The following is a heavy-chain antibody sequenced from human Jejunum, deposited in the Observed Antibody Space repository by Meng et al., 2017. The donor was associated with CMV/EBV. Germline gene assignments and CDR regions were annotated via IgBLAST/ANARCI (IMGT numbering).Heavy chain of an antibody. CDR3: AREARYYDSSGTSSGMDV. Sequence: FSDYDRSWIRPAPGKGLEWVSYISSSGSTIYYADSVKGRFTISRDNAKNSLYLQMNSLRAEDTAVYYCAREARYYDSSGTSSGMDVWGQGTTVTVSS. V-gene: IGHV3-11*04. D-gene: IGHD3-22*01. CDR1: FSDYD. CDR2: ISSSGSTI. J-gene: IGHJ6*02.